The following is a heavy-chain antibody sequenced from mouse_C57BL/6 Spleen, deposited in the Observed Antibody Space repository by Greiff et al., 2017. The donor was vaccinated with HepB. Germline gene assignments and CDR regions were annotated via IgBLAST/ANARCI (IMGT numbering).Heavy chain of an antibody. V-gene: IGHV1-15*01. D-gene: IGHD1-1*01. CDR1: GYTFTDYE. Sequence: VQLQQSGAELVRPGASVTLSCKASGYTFTDYEMHWVKQTPVHGLEWIGAIDPETGGTAYNQKFKGKAILTADKSSSTAYMELRSLTSEDSAVYYCTRFITPHCDVWGTGTTVTVSS. CDR3: TRFITPHCDV. CDR2: IDPETGGT. J-gene: IGHJ1*03.